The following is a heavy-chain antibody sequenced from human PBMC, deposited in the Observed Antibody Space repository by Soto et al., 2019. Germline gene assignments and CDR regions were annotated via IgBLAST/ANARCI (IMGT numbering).Heavy chain of an antibody. CDR1: GFTFSSYG. CDR3: ARDHGYYYYGMDV. V-gene: IGHV3-48*02. CDR2: ISRSSDTI. J-gene: IGHJ6*02. Sequence: PGGSLRLSCAACGFTFSSYGMNWVRQAPGKGLECISYISRSSDTIHYADSVKGRFTISRDNAKNSLHLQMNSLRDEDTAVYYCARDHGYYYYGMDVWGQGTTVTVSS.